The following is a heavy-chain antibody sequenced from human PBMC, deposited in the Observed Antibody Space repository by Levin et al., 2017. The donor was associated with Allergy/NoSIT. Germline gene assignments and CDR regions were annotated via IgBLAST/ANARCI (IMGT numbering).Heavy chain of an antibody. V-gene: IGHV3-23*01. J-gene: IGHJ6*02. CDR2: ISATGGSI. CDR3: AKDGHGDYQDYSYYFGMDV. D-gene: IGHD4-17*01. Sequence: LSLTCAASGFTFSSYAMSWVRQAPGKGLEWVSSISATGGSIYYADYVKGRFTFSRDNSKNTLYLQMNSLRAEDTAVYYCAKDGHGDYQDYSYYFGMDVWGQGTTVTVSS. CDR1: GFTFSSYA.